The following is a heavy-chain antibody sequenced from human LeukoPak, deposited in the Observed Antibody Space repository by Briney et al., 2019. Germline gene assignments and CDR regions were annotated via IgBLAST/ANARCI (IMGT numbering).Heavy chain of an antibody. J-gene: IGHJ4*02. CDR3: ARLLAGCPGGRCRAHFDY. D-gene: IGHD2-15*01. V-gene: IGHV4-38-2*01. CDR2: IYHSGST. CDR1: GYSISSGYY. Sequence: KPSETLSLTCAVSGYSISSGYYWGWIRQPPGKGLEWIGSIYHSGSTYHNPSLKSRFTISVDTSKNQFSLKLSSVTAADTAVYYCARLLAGCPGGRCRAHFDYWGQGTLVTVSS.